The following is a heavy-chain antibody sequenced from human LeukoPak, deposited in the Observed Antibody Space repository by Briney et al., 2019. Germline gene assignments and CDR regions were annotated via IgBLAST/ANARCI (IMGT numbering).Heavy chain of an antibody. CDR2: IRSKANDYAT. D-gene: IGHD2-2*01. J-gene: IGHJ6*03. CDR3: TLVQRQLLTGYYMDV. V-gene: IGHV3-73*01. Sequence: GGSLRLSCAASGFTFTGSAMHWVRQASGKGLEWVGRIRSKANDYATAYAASVKGRFIISRDDSKNTAYLQMNSLKTEDTAVYYCTLVQRQLLTGYYMDVWGKGTTVIVSS. CDR1: GFTFTGSA.